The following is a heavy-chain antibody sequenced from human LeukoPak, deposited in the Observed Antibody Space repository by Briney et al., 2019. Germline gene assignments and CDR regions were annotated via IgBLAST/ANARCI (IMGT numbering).Heavy chain of an antibody. CDR1: GFTFSSYA. D-gene: IGHD3-10*01. CDR2: ISYDGSNK. CDR3: ARVRGKGHMVRAHAFDI. J-gene: IGHJ3*02. Sequence: GGSLRLSCAASGFTFSSYAMHWVRQAPGKRLEWVAVISYDGSNKYYADSVKGRFTISRDNSKNTLYLQMNSLRAEDTAVYYCARVRGKGHMVRAHAFDIWGQGTMVTVSS. V-gene: IGHV3-30-3*01.